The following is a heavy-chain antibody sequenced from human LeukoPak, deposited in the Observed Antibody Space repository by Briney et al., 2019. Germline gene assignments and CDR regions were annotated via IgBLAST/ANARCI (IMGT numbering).Heavy chain of an antibody. V-gene: IGHV3-74*01. J-gene: IGHJ4*02. CDR2: INTDGSST. D-gene: IGHD3/OR15-3a*01. CDR3: ARGRQVDRYYFDY. CDR1: GFTFSSYW. Sequence: GGSLRLSCAPSGFTFSSYWMHWVRHAPGKGLVWVSRINTDGSSTIYADSVKGRFTISRDNAKNTLYLQMNSLRAEDTAVYYCARGRQVDRYYFDYWGQGTLVTVSS.